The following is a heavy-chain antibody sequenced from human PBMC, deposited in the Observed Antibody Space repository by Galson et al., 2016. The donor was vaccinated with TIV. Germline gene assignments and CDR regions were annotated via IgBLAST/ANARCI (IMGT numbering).Heavy chain of an antibody. V-gene: IGHV1-2*04. J-gene: IGHJ3*02. CDR1: GNTFTNYY. CDR3: AKIGQEHDAFDI. CDR2: INPNSGGT. Sequence: SVKVSCKAYGNTFTNYYMNWIRQAPGQGLEWMGWINPNSGGTMYAQKFQGWVTMTRDTSITTAYMELSRLKSDDTAVYYCAKIGQEHDAFDIWGQGTMVTVFS. D-gene: IGHD1/OR15-1a*01.